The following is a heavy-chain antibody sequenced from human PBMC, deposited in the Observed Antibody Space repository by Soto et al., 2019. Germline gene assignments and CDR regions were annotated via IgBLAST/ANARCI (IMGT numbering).Heavy chain of an antibody. Sequence: SETLSLTCTVSGDSISGGASFWSWIRRPPGKGLEWIANVYYSGSSYYNPSLKSRLTISVDTTKNQFSLQLKSMTAADTAVYYCAKLSCTSSTCYFPGWFDPWGQGTLVTVSS. CDR1: GDSISGGASF. CDR3: AKLSCTSSTCYFPGWFDP. CDR2: VYYSGSS. D-gene: IGHD2-2*01. V-gene: IGHV4-31*03. J-gene: IGHJ5*02.